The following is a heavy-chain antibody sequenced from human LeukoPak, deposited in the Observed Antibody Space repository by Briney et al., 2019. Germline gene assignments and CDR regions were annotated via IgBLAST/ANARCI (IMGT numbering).Heavy chain of an antibody. V-gene: IGHV3-30-3*01. CDR1: GFTFSSYA. CDR2: ISYDGSNK. Sequence: GGSLRLSCAASGFTFSSYAMHWVRQAPGKGLEWVAVISYDGSNKYYADSVKGRFTISRDNSKSTLYLQMNSLRAEDTAVYYCARDSDVSHDAFDIWGQGTMVTVSS. J-gene: IGHJ3*02. D-gene: IGHD3-10*01. CDR3: ARDSDVSHDAFDI.